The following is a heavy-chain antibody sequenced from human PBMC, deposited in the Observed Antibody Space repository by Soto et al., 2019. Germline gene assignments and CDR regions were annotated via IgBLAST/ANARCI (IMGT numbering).Heavy chain of an antibody. CDR3: ARGYCADDICYYFDF. CDR2: ISTFNGDT. CDR1: GYTFTTYD. Sequence: QVQLVQSGPEVKKPGASVKVSCETSGYTFTTYDITRVRQAPGQGLEWMGWISTFNGDTKYEEKLQDRVTMTTDTFTATAYMELRSLGSDDTAVYYCARGYCADDICYYFDFWGQGTLVTVSS. V-gene: IGHV1-18*01. J-gene: IGHJ4*02. D-gene: IGHD2-8*01.